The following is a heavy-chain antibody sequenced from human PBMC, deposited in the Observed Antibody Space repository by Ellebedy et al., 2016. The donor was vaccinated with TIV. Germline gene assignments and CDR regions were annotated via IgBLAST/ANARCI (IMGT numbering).Heavy chain of an antibody. CDR3: TRDLTNIVSGDY. D-gene: IGHD5/OR15-5a*01. Sequence: AASVTVSCKTSGYTFTDYYIHWVRQATGQGLEWMAWINPNSGGTNYAQNFQGRVTVTRDTSTSTAFLDLSRLRSDDMAVDYCTRDLTNIVSGDYWGQGTLVTVSS. CDR2: INPNSGGT. V-gene: IGHV1-2*02. CDR1: GYTFTDYY. J-gene: IGHJ4*02.